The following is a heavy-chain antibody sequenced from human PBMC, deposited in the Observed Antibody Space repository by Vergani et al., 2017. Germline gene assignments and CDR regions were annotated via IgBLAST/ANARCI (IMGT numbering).Heavy chain of an antibody. J-gene: IGHJ6*02. CDR1: GFTFSSYG. V-gene: IGHV3-30*02. D-gene: IGHD3-9*01. Sequence: QVQLVESGGGVVQPGGSLRLSCAASGFTFSSYGMHWVRQAPGKGLEWVAFIRYDGSNKYYADSVKGRFTISRDNSKNTLYLQMNSLRAEDTAVYYCAIDVYDILTGPYGMDVWGQGTTVTVSS. CDR2: IRYDGSNK. CDR3: AIDVYDILTGPYGMDV.